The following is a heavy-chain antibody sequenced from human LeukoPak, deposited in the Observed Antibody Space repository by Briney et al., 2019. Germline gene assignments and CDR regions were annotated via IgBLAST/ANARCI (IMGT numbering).Heavy chain of an antibody. Sequence: ASVKVSCKASGYTFTSYDINWVRQATGQGLEWMGWMNPNSGNTGYAQKFQGRVTMTRNTSISTAYMELSSLRSEDTAVYYCASSWDSSSWYGYYYYGMDVWGQGTTVTASS. D-gene: IGHD6-13*01. J-gene: IGHJ6*02. CDR3: ASSWDSSSWYGYYYYGMDV. CDR1: GYTFTSYD. V-gene: IGHV1-8*01. CDR2: MNPNSGNT.